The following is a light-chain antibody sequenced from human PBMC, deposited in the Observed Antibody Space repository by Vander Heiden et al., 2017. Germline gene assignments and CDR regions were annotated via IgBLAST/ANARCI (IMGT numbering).Light chain of an antibody. CDR3: MQALQTPFT. CDR2: LGS. V-gene: IGKV2-28*01. J-gene: IGKJ2*01. CDR1: QSLLHSNGYSF. Sequence: DIVMTQSPLSLPVTPGEPASISCRSSQSLLHSNGYSFLDWYLQKPGQSPQLLIYLGSDRASGVPDRFSGSGSGTDFTLKISRVEAEDVGVYYCMQALQTPFTFGQGTKPGIK.